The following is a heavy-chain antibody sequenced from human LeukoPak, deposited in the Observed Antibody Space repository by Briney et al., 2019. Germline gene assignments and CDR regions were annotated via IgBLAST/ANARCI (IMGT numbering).Heavy chain of an antibody. Sequence: GGSLRLSCAASGFTFSGYPIHWVRQAPGKGLEWVAVISYDGSNKYYADSVKGRFTISRDNSKNTLYLQMNSLRAEDTAVYYCARDRLSYDPRGYYYYGMDVWGQGTTVTVSS. V-gene: IGHV3-30-3*01. D-gene: IGHD3-22*01. CDR1: GFTFSGYP. CDR2: ISYDGSNK. CDR3: ARDRLSYDPRGYYYYGMDV. J-gene: IGHJ6*02.